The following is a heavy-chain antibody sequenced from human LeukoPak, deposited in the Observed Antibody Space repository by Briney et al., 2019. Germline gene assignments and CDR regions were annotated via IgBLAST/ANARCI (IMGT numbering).Heavy chain of an antibody. D-gene: IGHD2-2*01. V-gene: IGHV4-61*02. J-gene: IGHJ4*02. CDR1: VGSINIGTTY. CDR3: ARNAPEGLDY. CDR2: IYNRGGT. Sequence: SETLSLTCTLSVGSINIGTTYWTWIRQPAGRGLERFGRIYNRGGTDYNPSLKSRITISLDTSKNQFSLKLNSMTAADTAVYYCARNAPEGLDYWGQGTLVTVSS.